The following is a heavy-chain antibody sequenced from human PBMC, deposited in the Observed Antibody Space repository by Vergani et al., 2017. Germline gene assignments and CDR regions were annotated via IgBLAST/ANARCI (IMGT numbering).Heavy chain of an antibody. V-gene: IGHV3-48*04. J-gene: IGHJ4*02. CDR3: ASDGRSRDGYNLYLRPWYYFDY. Sequence: EVQLVESGGGLVQPGGSLRLSCAASGFTFSSYSMNWVRQAPGKGLEWVSYISSSSTTIYYADSVKGRFTISRDNAKNSLYLQMNSLRAEDTAVYYCASDGRSRDGYNLYLRPWYYFDYWGQGTLVTVSS. CDR2: ISSSSTTI. D-gene: IGHD5-24*01. CDR1: GFTFSSYS.